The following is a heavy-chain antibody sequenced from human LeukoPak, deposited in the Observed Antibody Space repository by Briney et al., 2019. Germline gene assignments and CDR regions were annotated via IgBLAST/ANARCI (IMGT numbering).Heavy chain of an antibody. Sequence: PSETLSLTCAVYGGSFSGYYWSWIRQPPGKGLEWIGEINHSGSTNYNPSLKSRVTISVDTSKNQFSLKPSSVTAADTAVYYCARGGIAAAGWFDPWGQGTLVTVSS. CDR3: ARGGIAAAGWFDP. CDR2: INHSGST. CDR1: GGSFSGYY. D-gene: IGHD6-13*01. V-gene: IGHV4-34*01. J-gene: IGHJ5*02.